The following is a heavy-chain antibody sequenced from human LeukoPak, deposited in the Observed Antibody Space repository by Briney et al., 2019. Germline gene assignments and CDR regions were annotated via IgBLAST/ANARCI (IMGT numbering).Heavy chain of an antibody. Sequence: GGSLRLSCAASGFTVSSNYMSWVRQAPGKGLEWFSAITDSGGDTYYADSVKGRFTISRDNSKNTLDLQMSSLRAEDTAVYYCAKGSASSRPYYFDYWGQGALVTVSS. V-gene: IGHV3-23*01. J-gene: IGHJ4*02. D-gene: IGHD2-15*01. CDR3: AKGSASSRPYYFDY. CDR1: GFTVSSNY. CDR2: ITDSGGDT.